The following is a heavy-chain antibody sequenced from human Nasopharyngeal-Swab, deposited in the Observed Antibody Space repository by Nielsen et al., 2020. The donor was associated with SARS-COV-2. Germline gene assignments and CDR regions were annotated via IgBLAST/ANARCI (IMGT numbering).Heavy chain of an antibody. J-gene: IGHJ4*02. CDR3: VRDGDFDWSFGY. Sequence: GEALKISWAASGFTFSDYYMSWIRHAPGKGLEWVSYISSSSSYTNYADSVKGRFTISRDNPKNSLYLQMNSLRAEEKAVYHCVRDGDFDWSFGYWGQGTLVTVYS. V-gene: IGHV3-11*05. D-gene: IGHD3-9*01. CDR2: ISSSSSYT. CDR1: GFTFSDYY.